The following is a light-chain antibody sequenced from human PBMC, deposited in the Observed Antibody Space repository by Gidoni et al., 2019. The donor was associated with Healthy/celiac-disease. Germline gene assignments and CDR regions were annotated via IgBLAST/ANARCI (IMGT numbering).Light chain of an antibody. CDR1: QSVSSY. J-gene: IGKJ1*01. CDR3: QQRSNWRRT. CDR2: DAS. V-gene: IGKV3-11*01. Sequence: ELVLTQSPATQSLSPGDRATLSCRASQSVSSYLAWYQQKPGQAPRLLIYDASNRATGIPARFSGSGSGTDFTLTISSLEPEDFAVYYCQQRSNWRRTFGQGTKVEIK.